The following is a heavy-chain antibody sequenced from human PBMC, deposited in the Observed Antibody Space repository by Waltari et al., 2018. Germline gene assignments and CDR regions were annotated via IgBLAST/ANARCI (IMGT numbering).Heavy chain of an antibody. CDR1: GFTFGRYP. CDR2: IRGSGADT. V-gene: IGHV3-23*01. D-gene: IGHD3-10*01. J-gene: IGHJ4*02. Sequence: VQLLESGGGLVQPGGSLRLSCVASGFTFGRYPMTWFRPPPGKGLDWVSTIRGSGADTYYADSVKGRFTISRDNSRDTLYLQMNTLTAGDTAIYYCAKSLGDTYGRYPMDYWGQGTLVTVSS. CDR3: AKSLGDTYGRYPMDY.